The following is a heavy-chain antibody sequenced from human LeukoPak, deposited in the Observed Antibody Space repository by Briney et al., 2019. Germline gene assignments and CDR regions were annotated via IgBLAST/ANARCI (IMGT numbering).Heavy chain of an antibody. CDR2: INPNHGDT. CDR1: GYTFTGYY. J-gene: IGHJ4*02. V-gene: IGHV1-2*02. Sequence: ASVKVSCKASGYTFTGYYMHWVRQAPGQGLEWMGWINPNHGDTNYAQKFQDRVSMTRDTSISTAYMELSRLRSDDTAVYYCATTARDDLVRYWGQGTLVTVSS. D-gene: IGHD5-18*01. CDR3: ATTARDDLVRY.